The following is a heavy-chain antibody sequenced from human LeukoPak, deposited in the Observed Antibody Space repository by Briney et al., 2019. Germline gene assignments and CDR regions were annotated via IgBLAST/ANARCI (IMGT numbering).Heavy chain of an antibody. CDR1: GGSISSHY. D-gene: IGHD6-19*01. Sequence: PSETLSLTCTVSGGSISSHYWSWIRQPPGKGLEWIGYFYYTGSTNYNPSLKSRVTISVDTSTNQFSLKLSSVTAADTAVYYCARVAGAYYLDYWGQGTLVTVSS. CDR2: FYYTGST. V-gene: IGHV4-59*11. J-gene: IGHJ4*02. CDR3: ARVAGAYYLDY.